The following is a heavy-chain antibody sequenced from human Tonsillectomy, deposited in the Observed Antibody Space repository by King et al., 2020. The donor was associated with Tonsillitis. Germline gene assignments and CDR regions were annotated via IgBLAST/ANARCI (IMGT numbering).Heavy chain of an antibody. J-gene: IGHJ4*02. V-gene: IGHV3-30*01. Sequence: VQLVESGGGVVKPGGSLRLSCAASGFTFSGYAMHWMRQAPGKGLEWVAVISFDGSNKNYADSVKGRFTISRDKSKNTLFRQLNSLRAEDTAVYYCASDRSGVVVTASPYYFDYWGQGTLVTVSS. CDR1: GFTFSGYA. D-gene: IGHD2-21*02. CDR3: ASDRSGVVVTASPYYFDY. CDR2: ISFDGSNK.